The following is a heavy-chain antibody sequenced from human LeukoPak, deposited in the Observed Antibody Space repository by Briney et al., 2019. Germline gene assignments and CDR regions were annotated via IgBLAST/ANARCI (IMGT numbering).Heavy chain of an antibody. D-gene: IGHD5-18*01. CDR2: ISYDGSNK. CDR1: GFTFSSYA. Sequence: GGSLRLSCAASGFTFSSYAMHWVRQAPGKGLEWVAVISYDGSNKYYADSVKGRFTISRGNSKNTLYLQMNSLRAEDTAVYYCARERRGSYGYFDYWGQGTLVTVSS. V-gene: IGHV3-30*04. CDR3: ARERRGSYGYFDY. J-gene: IGHJ4*02.